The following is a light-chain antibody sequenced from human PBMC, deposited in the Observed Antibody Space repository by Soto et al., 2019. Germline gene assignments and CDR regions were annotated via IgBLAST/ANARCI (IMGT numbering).Light chain of an antibody. CDR1: QSLLHSNGYTY. Sequence: DIGITQPPLSLPVTPGEPASISCRSSQSLLHSNGYTYLDWYLQKPGQSQQILTYLGFNQASGGPDRFSGSGSGREFTLQISRVEAEDVGVYYCMQGLETFFTFGKWTKLEIK. CDR3: MQGLETFFT. CDR2: LGF. V-gene: IGKV2-28*01. J-gene: IGKJ2*01.